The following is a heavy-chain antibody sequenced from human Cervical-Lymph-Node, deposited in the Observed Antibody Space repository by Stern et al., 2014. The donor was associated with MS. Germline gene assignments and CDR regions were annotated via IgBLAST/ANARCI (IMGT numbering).Heavy chain of an antibody. CDR2: ISSTGDYI. CDR1: GFTFSTYS. V-gene: IGHV3-21*01. CDR3: ARGAVAVAGATDYFDY. J-gene: IGHJ4*02. Sequence: EVQLAESGGGLVKPGGSLRLSCVASGFTFSTYSMDWVRQTPGKGLEWVASISSTGDYIYYADSVKGRFTISRDNARNSLYLQVNTLRAEDTAMYYCARGAVAVAGATDYFDYWGQGTLVTVSS. D-gene: IGHD6-19*01.